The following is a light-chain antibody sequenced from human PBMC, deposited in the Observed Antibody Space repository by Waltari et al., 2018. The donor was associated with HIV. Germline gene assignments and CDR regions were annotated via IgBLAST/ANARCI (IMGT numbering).Light chain of an antibody. J-gene: IGLJ2*01. CDR1: TSNIGADYA. CDR3: QSYDITLSASVV. Sequence: QSVLTQPPSVSGAPGQRVTISCTGSTSNIGADYAVHWYQQIPGTSPKLILSGNKNRPSGVPGRCSASKSGTSASLTITGLQAEDEADYFCQSYDITLSASVVFGGGTKLTVL. V-gene: IGLV1-40*01. CDR2: GNK.